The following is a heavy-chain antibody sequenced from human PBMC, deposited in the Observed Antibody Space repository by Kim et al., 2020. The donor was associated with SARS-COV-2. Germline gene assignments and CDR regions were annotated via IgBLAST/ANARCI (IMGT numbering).Heavy chain of an antibody. CDR2: IYYSGST. D-gene: IGHD5-12*01. J-gene: IGHJ2*01. V-gene: IGHV4-59*01. CDR3: ARYLLEGYKYWYFDL. CDR1: GGSISSYY. Sequence: SETLSLTCTVSGGSISSYYWSWIRQPPGKGLEWIGYIYYSGSTNYNPSLKSRVTISVDTSKNQFSLKLSSVTAADTAVYYCARYLLEGYKYWYFDLWGRGTLVTVSS.